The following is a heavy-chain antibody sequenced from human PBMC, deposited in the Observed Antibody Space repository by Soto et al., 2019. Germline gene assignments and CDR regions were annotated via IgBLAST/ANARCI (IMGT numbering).Heavy chain of an antibody. CDR1: GGTFSSYT. J-gene: IGHJ6*02. Sequence: QVQLVQSGAEVKKPGSSVKVSCKASGGTFSSYTISWVRQAPGQGLEWMGRIIPILGIANYAQKFQGRVTITADKSTRTAYMELSSLRSEGTAVYYCAEEMLGATHGMDVWGQGTTVTVSS. CDR3: AEEMLGATHGMDV. CDR2: IIPILGIA. D-gene: IGHD1-26*01. V-gene: IGHV1-69*02.